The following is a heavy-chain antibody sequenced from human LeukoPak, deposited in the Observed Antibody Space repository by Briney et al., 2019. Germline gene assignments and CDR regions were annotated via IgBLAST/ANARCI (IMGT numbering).Heavy chain of an antibody. Sequence: GGFLRLSCAASGFTFSSYSMNWVRQAPGKGLEWVSYISSSSSTIYYADSVKGRFTISRDNAKNSLYLQMNSLRAEDTAVYYCARVLELIVGATYFDYWGQGTLVTVSS. CDR2: ISSSSSTI. D-gene: IGHD1-26*01. V-gene: IGHV3-48*01. CDR3: ARVLELIVGATYFDY. CDR1: GFTFSSYS. J-gene: IGHJ4*02.